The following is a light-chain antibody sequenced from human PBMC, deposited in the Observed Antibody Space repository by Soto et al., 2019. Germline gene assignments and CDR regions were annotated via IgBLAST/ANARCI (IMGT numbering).Light chain of an antibody. CDR2: RAS. J-gene: IGKJ1*01. Sequence: ILMTQSPATVSVSPGESATLSCRASQNIYSNVAWYQHRPGQAPRLLIYRASTRAPGVPARFSGSGSGTEFNLTISSLQPEDFTVYSCLQYHTLWAFGQGTKVEI. CDR1: QNIYSN. V-gene: IGKV3-15*01. CDR3: LQYHTLWA.